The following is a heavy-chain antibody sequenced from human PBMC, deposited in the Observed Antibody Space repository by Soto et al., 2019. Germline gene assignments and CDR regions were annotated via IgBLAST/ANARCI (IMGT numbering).Heavy chain of an antibody. CDR1: GFTFSNYD. V-gene: IGHV3-13*01. CDR3: AIVLGSGSYGPTYGMDV. CDR2: IDTAGDT. Sequence: EVQLVESGGGLVQPGASLRLSCEASGFTFSNYDMHWVRQATGKGLEWVSAIDTAGDTYYPGSVRGRFTISRENAKNSLYLQVTSLSYGDAAVYYGAIVLGSGSYGPTYGMDVWGQGTTFPASS. J-gene: IGHJ6*02. D-gene: IGHD3-10*01.